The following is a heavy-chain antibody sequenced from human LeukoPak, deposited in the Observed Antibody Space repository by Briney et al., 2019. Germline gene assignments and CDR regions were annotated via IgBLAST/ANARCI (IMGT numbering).Heavy chain of an antibody. CDR3: ARGDYDHDRVFDY. J-gene: IGHJ4*02. CDR1: GYTFTSYD. D-gene: IGHD4-17*01. Sequence: ASVKVSCKASGYTFTSYDINWVRQATGQGLEWMGWINPNSAGTNYAQKFQGRVTMTRDTSISTAYMELSRLTSDDTAVYYCARGDYDHDRVFDYWGQGTLVTVSS. CDR2: INPNSAGT. V-gene: IGHV1-2*02.